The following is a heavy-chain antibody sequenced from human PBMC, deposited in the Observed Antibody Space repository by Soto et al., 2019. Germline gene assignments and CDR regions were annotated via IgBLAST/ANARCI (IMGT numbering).Heavy chain of an antibody. CDR1: GGSISSYY. CDR2: IYYSGST. Sequence: SATLSLTCTVSGGSISSYYWSWIRQPPGKGLEWIGYIYYSGSTNYNPSLKSRVTISVDTSKNQFSLKLSSVTAADTAVYYCARLLWSRGDWFDPWGQGTLVTVS. D-gene: IGHD3-10*01. CDR3: ARLLWSRGDWFDP. V-gene: IGHV4-59*08. J-gene: IGHJ5*02.